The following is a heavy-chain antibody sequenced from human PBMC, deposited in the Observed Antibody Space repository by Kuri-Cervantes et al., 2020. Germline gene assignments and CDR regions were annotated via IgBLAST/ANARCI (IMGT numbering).Heavy chain of an antibody. D-gene: IGHD6-13*01. CDR1: GFTFSRYG. CDR2: ISYDGSNK. V-gene: IGHV3-30*18. CDR3: AKTRITAAGLLDY. J-gene: IGHJ4*02. Sequence: GESLKISCAASGFTFSRYGMHWVRQAPGQGLEWVAVISYDGSNKYYAGSVKGRFTISRDNSKNTLFLQMNSLRAEDTAVYYCAKTRITAAGLLDYWGQGTLVTVSS.